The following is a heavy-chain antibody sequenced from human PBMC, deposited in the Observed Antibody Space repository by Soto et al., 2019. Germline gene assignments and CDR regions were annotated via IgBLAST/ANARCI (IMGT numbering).Heavy chain of an antibody. CDR2: IIPIFGTA. J-gene: IGHJ3*02. V-gene: IGHV1-69*13. Sequence: SVKVSCKASGGTFSSYAISWVRQAPGQGLEWMGGIIPIFGTANYAQKFQGRVTITADDSTSTAYMELSSLRSEDTAVYYCARDQGGAARPGSDAFDIWGQGTMVTVSS. CDR3: ARDQGGAARPGSDAFDI. CDR1: GGTFSSYA. D-gene: IGHD6-6*01.